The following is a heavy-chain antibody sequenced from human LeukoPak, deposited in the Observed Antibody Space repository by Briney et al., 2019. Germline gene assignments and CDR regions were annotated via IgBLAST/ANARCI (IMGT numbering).Heavy chain of an antibody. D-gene: IGHD3-22*01. V-gene: IGHV4-34*01. J-gene: IGHJ3*02. Sequence: PSETLSLTCAVYGGSFSGYYWSWIRQPPGKGLEWIGEINHSGSTNYNPSLKSRVTISVDTSKNQFSLKLSSVTAADTAVYYCARDLDDSSGYYDGAFDIWGQGTMVTVSS. CDR1: GGSFSGYY. CDR3: ARDLDDSSGYYDGAFDI. CDR2: INHSGST.